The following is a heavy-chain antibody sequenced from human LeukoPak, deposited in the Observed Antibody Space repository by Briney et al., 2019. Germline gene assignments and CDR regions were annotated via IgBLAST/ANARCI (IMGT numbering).Heavy chain of an antibody. Sequence: GGSLRLSCAASGFTFDDYAIHWVRQAPGQGLERVSGISWNSDNIGYADSVKGRFTISRDNAKNSLYLQMNSLRAEDTALYYCAKGESSGEGDYWGQGTLVTVSS. CDR1: GFTFDDYA. D-gene: IGHD6-19*01. V-gene: IGHV3-9*01. CDR3: AKGESSGEGDY. CDR2: ISWNSDNI. J-gene: IGHJ4*02.